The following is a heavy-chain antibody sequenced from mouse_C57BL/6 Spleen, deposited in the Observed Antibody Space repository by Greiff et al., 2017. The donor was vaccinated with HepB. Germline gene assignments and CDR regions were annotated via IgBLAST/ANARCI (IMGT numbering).Heavy chain of an antibody. V-gene: IGHV1-62-2*01. D-gene: IGHD2-5*01. CDR3: ARHEGRDSNRGDAMDY. CDR1: GYTFTEYT. Sequence: VQLQQSGAELVKPGASVKLSCKASGYTFTEYTIHWVKQRSGQGLEWIGWFYPGSGSIKYNEKFKDKATLTADKSSSTVYMERSRLTSEDSAVYFCARHEGRDSNRGDAMDYWGQGTSVTVSS. J-gene: IGHJ4*01. CDR2: FYPGSGSI.